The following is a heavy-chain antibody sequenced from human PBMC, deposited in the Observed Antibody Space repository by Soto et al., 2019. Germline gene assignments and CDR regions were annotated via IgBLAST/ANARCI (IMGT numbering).Heavy chain of an antibody. Sequence: GASVKVSCKASGYTFTSYGISWVRQAPGQGLEWMGWISAYNGNTNYAQKLQGRVTMTTDTSTSTAYMELRSLRSDDTAVYYCARDDLSSSWYAEINFDYWGQGTLVTVSS. J-gene: IGHJ4*02. V-gene: IGHV1-18*01. CDR1: GYTFTSYG. D-gene: IGHD6-13*01. CDR3: ARDDLSSSWYAEINFDY. CDR2: ISAYNGNT.